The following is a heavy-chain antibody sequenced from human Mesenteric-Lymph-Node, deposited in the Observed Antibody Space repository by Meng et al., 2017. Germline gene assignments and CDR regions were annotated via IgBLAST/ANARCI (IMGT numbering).Heavy chain of an antibody. D-gene: IGHD3-22*01. V-gene: IGHV3-7*01. CDR2: LSQDGIAK. J-gene: IGHJ1*01. CDR3: ARDFGSDYYDSSGYYNAEYFQH. CDR1: GFAFSGNW. Sequence: GESLKISCAASGFAFSGNWMTWVRQVPGKGLEWVACLSQDGIAKYYLDSVKGRFTISRDNVKNSLYLQMNSLRAEDTAVYYCARDFGSDYYDSSGYYNAEYFQHWGQGTLVTVSS.